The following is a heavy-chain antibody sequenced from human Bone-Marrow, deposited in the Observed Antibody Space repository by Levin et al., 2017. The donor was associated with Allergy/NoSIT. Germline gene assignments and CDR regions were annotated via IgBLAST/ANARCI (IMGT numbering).Heavy chain of an antibody. Sequence: PGGSLRLSCAASGFTFGSYAMTWVRQAPGKGLEWVSGISGNGGDTYYADSVKGRFTVSRDNSTNTLSLHMSGLRAEDTAVYYCAQETPFSLVTRMATGYWGQGTLVTVSS. J-gene: IGHJ4*02. CDR3: AQETPFSLVTRMATGY. CDR1: GFTFGSYA. CDR2: ISGNGGDT. D-gene: IGHD2-21*02. V-gene: IGHV3-23*01.